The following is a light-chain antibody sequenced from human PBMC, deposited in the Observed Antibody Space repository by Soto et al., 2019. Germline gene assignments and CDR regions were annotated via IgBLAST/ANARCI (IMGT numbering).Light chain of an antibody. V-gene: IGKV1D-12*01. J-gene: IGKJ2*01. CDR1: QAISSW. Sequence: DIQMTQSPSSVSAFVGDRVTITCRASQAISSWLAWYQQKPGKAPKLLIYAASSLQSGVPSRFSGSGSGTDFTLTISSLQPEDFATYYCQHANSFPPYTFGQGTKLEIK. CDR2: AAS. CDR3: QHANSFPPYT.